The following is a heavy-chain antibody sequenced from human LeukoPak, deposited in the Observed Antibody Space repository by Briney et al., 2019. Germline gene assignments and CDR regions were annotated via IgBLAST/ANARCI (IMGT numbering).Heavy chain of an antibody. CDR1: GGSISSYY. J-gene: IGHJ3*02. CDR2: IYTSGST. CDR3: ARVSWVGATTISSSAFDI. V-gene: IGHV4-4*07. D-gene: IGHD1-26*01. Sequence: SETLSLTCTVSGGSISSYYWSWIRQPAGKGLEWIGRIYTSGSTNYNPSLKSRVTISVDTSKNQFSLKLSSVTAADTAVYYCARVSWVGATTISSSAFDIWGQGTMVTVSS.